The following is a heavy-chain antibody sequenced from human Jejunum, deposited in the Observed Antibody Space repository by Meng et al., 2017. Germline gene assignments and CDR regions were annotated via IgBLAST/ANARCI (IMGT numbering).Heavy chain of an antibody. CDR2: IYYSGNT. V-gene: IGHV4-30-4*01. Sequence: QVQLQESGPGLVKPAQTLSLNGTVSGGSISSGDYDWSWIRQPPGKGLEWIGYIYYSGNTYYNPSLKSRVTISVDTPKNQFSLKLSSVTAADTAVYYCASYDLFTGFGFDYWGQGTLVTVSS. CDR1: GGSISSGDYD. CDR3: ASYDLFTGFGFDY. D-gene: IGHD3-9*01. J-gene: IGHJ4*02.